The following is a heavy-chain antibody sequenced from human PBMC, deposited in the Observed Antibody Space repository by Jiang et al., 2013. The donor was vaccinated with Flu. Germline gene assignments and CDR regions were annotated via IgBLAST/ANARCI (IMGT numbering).Heavy chain of an antibody. D-gene: IGHD2-21*02. V-gene: IGHV4-59*01. CDR1: GDSISGLL. Sequence: TVSGDSISGLLLELDPAAPREGTGVDWLYVLQWERQRQNQLRPSLKSRVTISLDTSKNQFSLKLRSVTAADTAVYYCARGHLVVTAPLLFDYWGQGTLVTVSS. CDR3: ARGHLVVTAPLLFDY. J-gene: IGHJ4*02. CDR2: VLQWER.